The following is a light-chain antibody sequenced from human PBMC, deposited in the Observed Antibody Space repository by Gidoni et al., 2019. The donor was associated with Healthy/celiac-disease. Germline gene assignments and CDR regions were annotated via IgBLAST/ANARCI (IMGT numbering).Light chain of an antibody. Sequence: ISCTGSSGSSASNSVRWFQQRPRSAPTTVIYEDKQRPSGVPGRFSGSIDSSSNFASRTISGLKTEDEADYYCQSYDSSSSCLFGGGTKLTVL. CDR3: QSYDSSSSCL. CDR2: EDK. J-gene: IGLJ2*01. CDR1: SGSSASNS. V-gene: IGLV6-57*02.